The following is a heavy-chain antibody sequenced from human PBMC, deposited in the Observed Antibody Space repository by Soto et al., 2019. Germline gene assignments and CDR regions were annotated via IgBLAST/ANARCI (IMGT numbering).Heavy chain of an antibody. CDR1: GFSFSGYS. D-gene: IGHD2-8*01. V-gene: IGHV3-21*01. J-gene: IGHJ6*02. CDR2: ISGPSIYI. Sequence: EVQLVESGGGLVKPGGSLRLSCVASGFSFSGYSISWVRQAPGKGLEWVSYISGPSIYIYYADSVKGRFTISRDNAKSAVYLQMNILRAEDTAVYYCARGFRNGFNVWGQGTTVSVSS. CDR3: ARGFRNGFNV.